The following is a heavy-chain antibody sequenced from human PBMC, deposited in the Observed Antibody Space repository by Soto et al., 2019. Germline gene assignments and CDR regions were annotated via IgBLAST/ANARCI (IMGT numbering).Heavy chain of an antibody. V-gene: IGHV1-46*02. D-gene: IGHD3-22*01. Sequence: ASVKVSCKASGYMFDNYYIHWVRQTPGQGLQWIGVINPSRGLTTYAQKFQGRVSMTRDTSTTTVFMELSSLTSEDTAIYYCARDGVPIEGRSGFFDNWGPGTLVTVSS. CDR1: GYMFDNYY. CDR3: ARDGVPIEGRSGFFDN. CDR2: INPSRGLT. J-gene: IGHJ4*02.